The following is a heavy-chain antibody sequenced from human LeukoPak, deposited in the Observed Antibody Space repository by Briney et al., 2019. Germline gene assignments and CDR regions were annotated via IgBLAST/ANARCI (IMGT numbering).Heavy chain of an antibody. CDR1: GGSISSGDYY. J-gene: IGHJ4*02. Sequence: SETLSLTCTVSGGSISSGDYYWSWIRQPPGKGLEWIGYIYYSGSTYYNPSLKSRVTISVDTSKNQFSLKLSSVTAADTAVYYCARFHYDVITMIVRDWGQGTLVTVPS. V-gene: IGHV4-30-4*08. CDR3: ARFHYDVITMIVRD. CDR2: IYYSGST. D-gene: IGHD3-22*01.